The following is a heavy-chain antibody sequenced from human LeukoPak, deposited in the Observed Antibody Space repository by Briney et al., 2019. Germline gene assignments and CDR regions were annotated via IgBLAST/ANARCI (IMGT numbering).Heavy chain of an antibody. CDR3: AREEVFGIQLSFDY. D-gene: IGHD5-18*01. J-gene: IGHJ4*02. CDR2: ISYDGSNK. V-gene: IGHV3-30*04. CDR1: GFTFTAYT. Sequence: GGSLRLSCAASGFTFTAYTMNWVRQAPGKGLEWVAVISYDGSNKYYADSVKGRSTISRDNSKNTLYLQMNSLRAEDTAVYYCAREEVFGIQLSFDYWGQGTLVTVSS.